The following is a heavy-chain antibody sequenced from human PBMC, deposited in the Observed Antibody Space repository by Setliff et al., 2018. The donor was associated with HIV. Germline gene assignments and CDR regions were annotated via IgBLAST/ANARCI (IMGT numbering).Heavy chain of an antibody. D-gene: IGHD4-17*01. CDR1: GFSFRNSFYN. Sequence: PSETLSLTCNVSGFSFRNSFYNWGWIRQPPGKGLEWIGTIYYSGTTYYNPSLKSRVTMSIDTSKNQFSLKMTSMTAADTAVYYCAAFFVTPLMTQDFWGQGTLVTVSS. J-gene: IGHJ4*02. CDR3: AAFFVTPLMTQDF. V-gene: IGHV4-39*01. CDR2: IYYSGTT.